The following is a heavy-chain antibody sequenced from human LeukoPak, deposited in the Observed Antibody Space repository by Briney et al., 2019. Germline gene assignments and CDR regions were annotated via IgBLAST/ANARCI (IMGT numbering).Heavy chain of an antibody. Sequence: QTGGSLRLSCAASGFTFSSYWMSWVRQAPGKRLEWVANIKQDGSEKYYVDSVKGRFTISRDNAKNSLYLQMNSLRAEDTAVYYCATSSQYYYDSSGYYFLYWGQGTLVTVSS. J-gene: IGHJ4*02. V-gene: IGHV3-7*01. CDR1: GFTFSSYW. CDR3: ATSSQYYYDSSGYYFLY. CDR2: IKQDGSEK. D-gene: IGHD3-22*01.